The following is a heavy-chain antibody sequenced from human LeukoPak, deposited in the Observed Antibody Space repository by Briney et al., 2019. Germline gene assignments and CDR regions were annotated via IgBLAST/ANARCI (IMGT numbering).Heavy chain of an antibody. D-gene: IGHD3-22*01. J-gene: IGHJ4*02. Sequence: RGSLRLSCAASGFTFSGSAMHWVRQASGKVLEWVGRIRSKANSYATAYAASVKGRFTISRDDSKNTAYLQMNSLKTEDTAVYYCTSSWSDSSGYEFDYWGQGTLVTVSS. V-gene: IGHV3-73*01. CDR2: IRSKANSYAT. CDR3: TSSWSDSSGYEFDY. CDR1: GFTFSGSA.